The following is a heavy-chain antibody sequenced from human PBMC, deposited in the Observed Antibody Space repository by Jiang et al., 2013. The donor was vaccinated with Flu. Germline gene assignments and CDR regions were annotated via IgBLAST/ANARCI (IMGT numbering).Heavy chain of an antibody. CDR1: GYTFTNSW. J-gene: IGHJ4*02. D-gene: IGHD2-8*01. V-gene: IGHV5-51*03. CDR3: ARSPISYCTNGVCSSDFDY. Sequence: GAEVKKPGESLRISCKTSGYTFTNSWIGWVRQMPGKGLEWMGIIYPGDSDTRYSPSFQGQVTISADKSISTAYLQWSSLKASDTAIYYCARSPISYCTNGVCSSDFDYWGQGTLVTVSS. CDR2: IYPGDSDT.